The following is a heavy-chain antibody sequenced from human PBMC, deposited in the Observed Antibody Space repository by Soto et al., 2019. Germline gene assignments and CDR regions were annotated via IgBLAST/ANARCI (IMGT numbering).Heavy chain of an antibody. CDR1: GFTFSSYA. Sequence: GGSLRLSCAASGFTFSSYAMSGGRQAPGKGLEWVSAISGSGGSTYYADSVKGRFTISRDNSKNTLYLQMNSLRAEDTAVYYCAKSVGGPYINKKNWFDAWGQGTLVTVSS. D-gene: IGHD1-26*01. CDR2: ISGSGGST. V-gene: IGHV3-23*01. CDR3: AKSVGGPYINKKNWFDA. J-gene: IGHJ5*02.